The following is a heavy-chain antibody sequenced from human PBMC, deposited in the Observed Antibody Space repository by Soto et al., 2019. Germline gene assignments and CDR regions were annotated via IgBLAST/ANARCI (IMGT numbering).Heavy chain of an antibody. D-gene: IGHD2-15*01. Sequence: QVQLQESGPGLVKPSETLSLTCTVSGGSISSYYWSWIRQPPGKGLEWIGYIYYSGSTNYNPSLKSRVTISVDTSKNQFSLKLSSVTAADTAVYYCARLGYCSGGSCYGTDAFDIWGQGTMVTVSS. CDR3: ARLGYCSGGSCYGTDAFDI. J-gene: IGHJ3*02. CDR1: GGSISSYY. CDR2: IYYSGST. V-gene: IGHV4-59*08.